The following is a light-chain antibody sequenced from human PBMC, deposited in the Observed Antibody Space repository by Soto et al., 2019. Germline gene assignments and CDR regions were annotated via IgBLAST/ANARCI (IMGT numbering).Light chain of an antibody. CDR3: QQYGISSHT. Sequence: EVVLTQSPGTLSLSPGERXTLXXRASQSISXXYLAWYQQRPGQAPRLLIHGASSRATGIPDRFSGSGSGTDFTLTISRLEPEDFAVYYXQQYGISSHTFGQGTKLEIK. J-gene: IGKJ2*01. CDR1: QSISXXY. V-gene: IGKV3-20*01. CDR2: GAS.